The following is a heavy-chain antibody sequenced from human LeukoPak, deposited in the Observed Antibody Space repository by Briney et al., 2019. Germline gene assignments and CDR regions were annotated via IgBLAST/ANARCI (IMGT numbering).Heavy chain of an antibody. J-gene: IGHJ5*02. D-gene: IGHD2/OR15-2a*01. CDR3: ASLTFIGFWFDP. V-gene: IGHV4-39*01. CDR2: IYYSGST. CDR1: GGSIRSSSYY. Sequence: SETLSLTCTVSGGSIRSSSYYCGWIRQPPGKGLEWIGSIYYSGSTYYNPSLKSRVLISVDTSNNQFSLNLSSVTAADTAVYYCASLTFIGFWFDPWGQGTLVTVSS.